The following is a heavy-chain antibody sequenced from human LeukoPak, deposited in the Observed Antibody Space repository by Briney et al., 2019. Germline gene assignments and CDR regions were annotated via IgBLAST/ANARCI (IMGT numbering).Heavy chain of an antibody. V-gene: IGHV3-23*01. J-gene: IGHJ4*02. CDR3: AKDLCSGGSCYFHDY. CDR1: GFTFSSYA. D-gene: IGHD2-15*01. Sequence: PGRSLRLSCAASGFTFSSYAMSWVRQAPGKGLEWVSAISGSGGSTYYADSVKGRFTISRDNSKNTLYLQMNSLRAEDTAVYYCAKDLCSGGSCYFHDYWGQGTLVTVSS. CDR2: ISGSGGST.